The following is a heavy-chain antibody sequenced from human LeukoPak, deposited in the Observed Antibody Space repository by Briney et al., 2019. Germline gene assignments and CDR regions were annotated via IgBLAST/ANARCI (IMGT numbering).Heavy chain of an antibody. J-gene: IGHJ3*02. D-gene: IGHD2-2*01. Sequence: GGSLRLSCAASGFTFSDYYMSWIRQALGKGLEWVSYISSSGSTIYYADSVKGRFTISRDNAKNSLYLQMNSLRAEDTAVYYCARVRYCSSTSCYAHDAFDIWGQGTMVTVSS. CDR2: ISSSGSTI. V-gene: IGHV3-11*01. CDR1: GFTFSDYY. CDR3: ARVRYCSSTSCYAHDAFDI.